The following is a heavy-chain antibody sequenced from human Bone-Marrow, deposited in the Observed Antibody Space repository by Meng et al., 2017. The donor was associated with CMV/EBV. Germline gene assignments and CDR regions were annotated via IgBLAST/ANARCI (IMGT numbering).Heavy chain of an antibody. Sequence: ESLKISCAASGFTFSSYWMSWVRQAPGKGLEWVANIKQDGSEKYYVDSVKGRFTISRDNAKNSLYLQMNSLRAEDTAVYYCARVEMATHTFDIWGQGTMVTVSS. CDR2: IKQDGSEK. CDR3: ARVEMATHTFDI. J-gene: IGHJ3*02. D-gene: IGHD5-24*01. CDR1: GFTFSSYW. V-gene: IGHV3-7*01.